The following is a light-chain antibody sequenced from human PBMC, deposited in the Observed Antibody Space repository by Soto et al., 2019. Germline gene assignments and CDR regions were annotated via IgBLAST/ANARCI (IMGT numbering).Light chain of an antibody. J-gene: IGKJ4*01. Sequence: DIQMTQSPSSLSASVGDRVTITCRASQRISSYFNWYQQKPGKAPKLLIYGASSLQSGVPSRFSGSGSGTDFTLTVSSLQPEDFAVYYCQQYNRWPLTFGGGTKVEIK. V-gene: IGKV1-39*01. CDR2: GAS. CDR1: QRISSY. CDR3: QQYNRWPLT.